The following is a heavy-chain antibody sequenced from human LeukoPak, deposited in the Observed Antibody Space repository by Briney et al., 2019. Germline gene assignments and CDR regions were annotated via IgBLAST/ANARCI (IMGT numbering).Heavy chain of an antibody. CDR1: GDSVSSNSAA. V-gene: IGHV6-1*01. D-gene: IGHD2-2*02. J-gene: IGHJ4*02. CDR3: ARGARLGYCSSTSCYTISL. CDR2: TYYRSKWYN. Sequence: SQTLSLTCAISGDSVSSNSAAWNWIRQSPSRGLEWLGRTYYRSKWYNDYAVSVKSRITINPDTSKNQFSLQLKSVTPEDTAVYYCARGARLGYCSSTSCYTISLWGQGTLVTVSS.